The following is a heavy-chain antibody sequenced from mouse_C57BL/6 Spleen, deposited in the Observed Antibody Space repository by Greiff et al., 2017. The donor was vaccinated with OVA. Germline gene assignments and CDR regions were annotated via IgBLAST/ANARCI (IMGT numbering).Heavy chain of an antibody. V-gene: IGHV1-64*01. CDR3: ARRRNGYYGYFEV. CDR2: IHPNSGST. J-gene: IGHJ1*03. CDR1: GYTFTSYW. Sequence: VQLQQPGAELVKPGASVKLSCKASGYTFTSYWMHWVKQRPGQGLEWIGMIHPNSGSTNYNEKFKSKATLTVDKSSSTAYMQLSSLTSEDSAVYYCARRRNGYYGYFEVWGTGTTGTVSS. D-gene: IGHD2-2*01.